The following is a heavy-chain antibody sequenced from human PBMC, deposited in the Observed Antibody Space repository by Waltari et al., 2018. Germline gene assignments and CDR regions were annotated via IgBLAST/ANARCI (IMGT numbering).Heavy chain of an antibody. CDR3: AKVHVTRFGDYDLYLDY. D-gene: IGHD4-17*01. V-gene: IGHV3-30*18. J-gene: IGHJ4*02. CDR1: GFSFSNYY. CDR2: ITHDGNEK. Sequence: QVQLVESGGDVVQPGRSLRLSCAASGFSFSNYYIHWVRQAPGKGLEWVAKITHDGNEKYDADSVSGRFTISRDSPKSTVYLQMNSLRTEDTAVYYCAKVHVTRFGDYDLYLDYWGQGTLVTVSS.